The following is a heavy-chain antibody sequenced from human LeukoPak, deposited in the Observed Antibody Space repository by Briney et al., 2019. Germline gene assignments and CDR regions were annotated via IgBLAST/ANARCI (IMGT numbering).Heavy chain of an antibody. J-gene: IGHJ4*02. D-gene: IGHD3-10*01. CDR1: GGSFSGYY. V-gene: IGHV4-34*01. Sequence: SETLSHTCAVYGGSFSGYYWSWIRQPPGKGLEWIGEINHSGSTNYNPSLKSRVTISVDTSKNQFSLKLSSVTAADTAVYYCAREEMDGSGSYCGYWGQGTLVTVSS. CDR3: AREEMDGSGSYCGY. CDR2: INHSGST.